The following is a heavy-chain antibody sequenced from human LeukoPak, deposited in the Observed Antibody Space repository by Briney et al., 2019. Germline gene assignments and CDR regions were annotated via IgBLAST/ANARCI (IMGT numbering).Heavy chain of an antibody. J-gene: IGHJ4*02. CDR2: IWYDGSNK. CDR1: GFSFSSYG. D-gene: IGHD3-9*01. V-gene: IGHV3-33*01. Sequence: GGSLRLSCAASGFSFSSYGMHWVRQAPGKGLEWVAVIWYDGSNKYYADSVKGRFTISRDNSKNALFLQMNSLRAEDTAVYYCARDRYDILTGYYMYFDYWGQGGLVTVSS. CDR3: ARDRYDILTGYYMYFDY.